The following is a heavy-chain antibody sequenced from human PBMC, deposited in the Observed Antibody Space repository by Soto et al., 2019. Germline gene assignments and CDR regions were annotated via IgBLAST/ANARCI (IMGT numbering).Heavy chain of an antibody. Sequence: ASVKVACKASGYTFTSYDINWVRQATGQGLEWMGWMNPNSGNTGYAQKFQGRVTMTRNTSISTAYMELSSLRSEDTAVYYCARGRSGTTVFYYYYYGMDVWGQGTTVTISS. J-gene: IGHJ6*02. CDR3: ARGRSGTTVFYYYYYGMDV. V-gene: IGHV1-8*01. D-gene: IGHD4-17*01. CDR2: MNPNSGNT. CDR1: GYTFTSYD.